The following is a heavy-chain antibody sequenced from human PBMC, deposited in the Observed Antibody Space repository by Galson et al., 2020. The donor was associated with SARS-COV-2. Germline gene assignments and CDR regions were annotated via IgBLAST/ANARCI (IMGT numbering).Heavy chain of an antibody. D-gene: IGHD5-18*01. V-gene: IGHV3-30-3*01. CDR2: ISFDGANK. J-gene: IGHJ4*02. CDR3: ARGDGYGSPFDY. Sequence: GGSLRLSCAASGFTFSTYAMHRVRQAPGKGLEWMAIISFDGANKYYADSVKGRFTISRDNSKNTLYLQMNSLRAEDTAVCYCARGDGYGSPFDYWGQGTLVTVSS. CDR1: GFTFSTYA.